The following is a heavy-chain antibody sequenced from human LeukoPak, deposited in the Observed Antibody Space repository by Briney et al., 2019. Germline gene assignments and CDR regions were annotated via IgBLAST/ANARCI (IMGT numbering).Heavy chain of an antibody. CDR3: ARARYQLLDFDY. CDR2: IWYDGSNK. CDR1: GFTFSSYG. D-gene: IGHD2-2*01. Sequence: GGSLRLSCAASGFTFSSYGTHWVRQAPGKGLEWVAVIWYDGSNKYYADSVKGRFTISRDNAKNTLYLQMNSLRAEDTAVYYCARARYQLLDFDYWGQGTLVTVSS. V-gene: IGHV3-33*01. J-gene: IGHJ4*02.